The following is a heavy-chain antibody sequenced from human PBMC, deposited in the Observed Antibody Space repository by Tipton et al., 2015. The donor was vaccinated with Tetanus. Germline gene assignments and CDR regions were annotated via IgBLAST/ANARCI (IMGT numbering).Heavy chain of an antibody. V-gene: IGHV3-7*01. D-gene: IGHD4-17*01. CDR2: IKPDGSEK. J-gene: IGHJ6*02. Sequence: SLRLSCAASGFTFSTYWMSWVRQAPGKGLEWLANIKPDGSEKFYVESVKGRFTISRDNSKNTLYLQMNSLRAEDTAVYYCAKDSGLRLMDVWGQGTTVPVSS. CDR3: AKDSGLRLMDV. CDR1: GFTFSTYW.